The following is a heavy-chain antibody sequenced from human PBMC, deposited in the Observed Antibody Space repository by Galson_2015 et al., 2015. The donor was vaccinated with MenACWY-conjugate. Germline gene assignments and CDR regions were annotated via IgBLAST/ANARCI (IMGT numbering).Heavy chain of an antibody. CDR2: ITSDSSNI. CDR1: GFTFSNYI. V-gene: IGHV3-21*01. J-gene: IGHJ4*02. CDR3: ARAGYAGPYYVDY. D-gene: IGHD3-16*01. Sequence: SLRLSCAASGFTFSNYIMNWVRQAPGKGLEWASSITSDSSNIYYADSVKGRFTISRDNAKNSLYLQMNSLRAEDTAVYYCARAGYAGPYYVDYGGQGTQVTVSS.